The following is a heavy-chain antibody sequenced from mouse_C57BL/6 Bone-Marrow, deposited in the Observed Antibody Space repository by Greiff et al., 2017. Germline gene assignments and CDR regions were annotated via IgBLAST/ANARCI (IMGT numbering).Heavy chain of an antibody. CDR1: GFTFSSYA. V-gene: IGHV5-9-1*02. J-gene: IGHJ3*01. CDR3: TREGYYYGSSPFAY. CDR2: ISSGGDYI. D-gene: IGHD1-1*01. Sequence: EVKLVESGEGLVKPGGSLKLSCAASGFTFSSYAMSWVRQTPEKRLEWVAYISSGGDYIYYADTVKGRFTISRDNARNTLYLQMSSLKSEDTAMYYCTREGYYYGSSPFAYWGQGTLVTVSA.